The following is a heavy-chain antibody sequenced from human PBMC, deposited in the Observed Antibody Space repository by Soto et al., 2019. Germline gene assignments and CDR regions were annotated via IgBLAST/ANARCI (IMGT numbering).Heavy chain of an antibody. V-gene: IGHV3-9*01. CDR2: ISWNSGSI. D-gene: IGHD6-19*01. CDR3: AKSPIAVAAWVDY. Sequence: EVQLVESGGGLVQPGRSLRLSCAASGFTFDDYAMHWVRQAPGKGLEWVSGISWNSGSIVYADSVKGRFTISRDNAKNSLYLQMNSLRAEDTALYYCAKSPIAVAAWVDYWGQGTLVTVSS. CDR1: GFTFDDYA. J-gene: IGHJ4*02.